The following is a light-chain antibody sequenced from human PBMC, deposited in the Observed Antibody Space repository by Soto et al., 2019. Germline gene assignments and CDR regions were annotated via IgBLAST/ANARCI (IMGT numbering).Light chain of an antibody. Sequence: EIVMTQSPATLSVSQGERSTLXXRASQSVSSNLAWYQQKPGQAPRLVXYGASTRATGIPARFSGSGSGTEFTLTISSLQSEDFAVYYCQQYNNWPFITFGQGTRLEIK. CDR1: QSVSSN. CDR3: QQYNNWPFIT. J-gene: IGKJ5*01. CDR2: GAS. V-gene: IGKV3-15*01.